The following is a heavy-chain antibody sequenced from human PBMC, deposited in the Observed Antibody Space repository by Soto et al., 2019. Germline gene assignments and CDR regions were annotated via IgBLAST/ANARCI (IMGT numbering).Heavy chain of an antibody. D-gene: IGHD2-2*01. CDR2: IFHNGYT. CDR1: GGSISSYN. Sequence: QLQLQESVPGLVKPSETLSLTCTVSGGSISSYNWNWIRQPPGKGLEWIGYIFHNGYTNYNPSLKSRVTMSLDTSKNPFSLKLSSVTAADTAVYYCARLAGVVVDYWGQGALVTVSS. CDR3: ARLAGVVVDY. J-gene: IGHJ4*02. V-gene: IGHV4-59*08.